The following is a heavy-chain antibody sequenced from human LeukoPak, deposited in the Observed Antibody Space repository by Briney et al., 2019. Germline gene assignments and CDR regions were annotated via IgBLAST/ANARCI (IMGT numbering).Heavy chain of an antibody. CDR2: ISSSGSTI. Sequence: GGSLRLSCAASGFTFSSYAMSWVRQAPGKGLEWVSAISSSGSTIYYADSVKGRFTISRDNAKNSLYLQMNSLRAEDTAVYYCARGGGSGVYYYDSSGYYDWFDPWGQGTLVTVSS. CDR3: ARGGGSGVYYYDSSGYYDWFDP. J-gene: IGHJ5*02. D-gene: IGHD3-22*01. CDR1: GFTFSSYA. V-gene: IGHV3-48*04.